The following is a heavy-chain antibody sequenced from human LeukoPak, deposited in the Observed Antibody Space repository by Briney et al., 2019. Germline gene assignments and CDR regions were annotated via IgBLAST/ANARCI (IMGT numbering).Heavy chain of an antibody. Sequence: PGGSLRLSCAASGFTFSDHYMDWVRQAPGKGLEWVGRTRNKANSYTTEYAASVKGRLTISRDDSKNSLYLQMNSLKTEDTAVYYCAREKYYYMDVWGKGTTVTVSS. CDR3: AREKYYYMDV. CDR1: GFTFSDHY. J-gene: IGHJ6*03. CDR2: TRNKANSYTT. V-gene: IGHV3-72*01.